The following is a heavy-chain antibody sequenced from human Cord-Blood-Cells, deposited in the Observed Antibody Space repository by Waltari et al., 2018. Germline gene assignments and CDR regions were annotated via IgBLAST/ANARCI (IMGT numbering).Heavy chain of an antibody. D-gene: IGHD7-27*01. J-gene: IGHJ5*02. CDR1: GGSFSGYY. Sequence: QVQLQQWGAGLLKPSETLSLTCAVYGGSFSGYYWSWIRQPPGKGLGWIGEINHSGSTNYNPSLKSRVTISVDTSKNQFSLKLSSVTAADTAVYYCARDTISGDLSWFDPWGQGTLVTVSS. CDR3: ARDTISGDLSWFDP. V-gene: IGHV4-34*01. CDR2: INHSGST.